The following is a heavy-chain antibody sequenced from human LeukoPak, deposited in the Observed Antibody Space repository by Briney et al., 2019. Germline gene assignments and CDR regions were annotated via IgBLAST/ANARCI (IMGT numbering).Heavy chain of an antibody. CDR2: IKQDGSEK. CDR3: AREAAYYYYYYYMDV. V-gene: IGHV3-7*01. Sequence: PGGSLRLSCSASGFTFSNHNMNWVRQALGKGLEWVANIKQDGSEKYYVDSVKGRFTISRDNAKNSLYLQMNSLRAEDTAVYYCAREAAYYYYYYYMDVWGKGTTVTISS. CDR1: GFTFSNHN. D-gene: IGHD6-13*01. J-gene: IGHJ6*03.